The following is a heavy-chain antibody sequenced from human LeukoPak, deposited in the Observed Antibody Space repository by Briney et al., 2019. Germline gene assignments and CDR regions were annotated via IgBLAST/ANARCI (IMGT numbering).Heavy chain of an antibody. J-gene: IGHJ4*02. Sequence: GGSLRLSCAASGFTFSSYSMNWVRQAPGKGLEWVSSISSSSSYIYYADSVKGRFTISRDNAKNSLHLQMNSLRAEDTAVYYCARVYCSSTSCYAEYGYWGQGTLVTVSS. CDR1: GFTFSSYS. V-gene: IGHV3-21*01. CDR3: ARVYCSSTSCYAEYGY. D-gene: IGHD2-2*01. CDR2: ISSSSSYI.